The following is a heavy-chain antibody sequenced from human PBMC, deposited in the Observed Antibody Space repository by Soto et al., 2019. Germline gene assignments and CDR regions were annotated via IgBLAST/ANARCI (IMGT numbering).Heavy chain of an antibody. J-gene: IGHJ6*03. CDR3: ARLRSGYCSSTSCYYYYYYYMDV. CDR2: IYYSGST. V-gene: IGHV4-39*01. Sequence: SETLSLTCTVSGGSISSSSYYWGWIRQPPGKGLEWIGSIYYSGSTYYNLSLKSRVTISVDTSKDQFSLKLSSVTAADTAVYYCARLRSGYCSSTSCYYYYYYYMDVWGKGTTVTVSS. D-gene: IGHD2-2*01. CDR1: GGSISSSSYY.